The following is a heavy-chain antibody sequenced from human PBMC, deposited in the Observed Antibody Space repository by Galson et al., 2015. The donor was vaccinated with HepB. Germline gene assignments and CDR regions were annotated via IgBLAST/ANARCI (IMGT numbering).Heavy chain of an antibody. Sequence: SVKVSCKASGYTFTSYGISWVRQAPGQGLEWMGWISAYNGNTNYAQKLQGRVTMTTDTSTSTAYMELRSLRSDDTAVYYRARDERVWYYYYGMDVWGQGTTVTVSS. CDR1: GYTFTSYG. J-gene: IGHJ6*02. V-gene: IGHV1-18*04. D-gene: IGHD6-13*01. CDR2: ISAYNGNT. CDR3: ARDERVWYYYYGMDV.